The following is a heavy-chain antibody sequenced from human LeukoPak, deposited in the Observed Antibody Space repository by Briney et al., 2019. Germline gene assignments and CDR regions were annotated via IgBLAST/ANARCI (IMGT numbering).Heavy chain of an antibody. CDR3: ARDVRGYSYGRGSHYFDY. J-gene: IGHJ4*02. Sequence: SETLSLTCTVSGGSISSGDYYWSWIRQPPGKGLEWIGYIYYSGSTYYNPSLKSRVTITVDTSKNQFSLKLSSVTAADTAVYYCARDVRGYSYGRGSHYFDYWGQGTLVTVSS. V-gene: IGHV4-30-4*01. D-gene: IGHD5-18*01. CDR1: GGSISSGDYY. CDR2: IYYSGST.